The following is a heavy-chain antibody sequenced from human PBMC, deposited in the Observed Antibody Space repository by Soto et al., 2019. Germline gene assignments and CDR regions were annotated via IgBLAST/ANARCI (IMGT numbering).Heavy chain of an antibody. CDR2: IYSGGST. CDR3: ARGLNDILTGYALGYYYGMDV. Sequence: GGSLRLSCAASGFTVSSNYMSWVRQAPGKGLEWVSVIYSGGSTYYADSVKGRFTISRDNSKNTLYLQMNSLRAEDTAVYYCARGLNDILTGYALGYYYGMDVWGQGTTVTVSS. J-gene: IGHJ6*02. CDR1: GFTVSSNY. V-gene: IGHV3-53*01. D-gene: IGHD3-9*01.